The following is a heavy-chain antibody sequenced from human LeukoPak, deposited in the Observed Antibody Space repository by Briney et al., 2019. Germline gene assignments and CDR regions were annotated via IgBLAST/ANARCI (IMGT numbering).Heavy chain of an antibody. Sequence: PGGSLRLSCAASGFTFNNYAMNWVRQAPGKGLEWVSSISGGGETTYYADSAKGRFTISRDNSQNTLYLQMNSLRAEDTAVYYCXRXYAXYVGYFFFDYWGQGTLVTVSS. V-gene: IGHV3-23*01. CDR2: ISGGGETT. CDR3: XRXYAXYVGYFFFDY. CDR1: GFTFNNYA. J-gene: IGHJ4*02. D-gene: IGHD4-17*01.